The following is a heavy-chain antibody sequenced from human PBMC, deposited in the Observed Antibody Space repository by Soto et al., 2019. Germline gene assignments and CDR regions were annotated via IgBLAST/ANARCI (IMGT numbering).Heavy chain of an antibody. CDR3: ARNRRIGYYDFWSGIDY. J-gene: IGHJ4*02. Sequence: PSETLSLTCAVYGGSFSGYYWSWIRQPPGKGLEWIGEINHSGSTNYNPSLKSRVTISVDTSKNQFSLKLSSVTAADTAVYYCARNRRIGYYDFWSGIDYWGQGTLVTVSS. CDR1: GGSFSGYY. D-gene: IGHD3-3*01. CDR2: INHSGST. V-gene: IGHV4-34*01.